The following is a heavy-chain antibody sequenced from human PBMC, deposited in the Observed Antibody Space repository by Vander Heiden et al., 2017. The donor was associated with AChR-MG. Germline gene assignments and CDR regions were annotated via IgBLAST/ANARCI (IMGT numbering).Heavy chain of an antibody. D-gene: IGHD1-26*01. CDR1: GFTFSSYG. Sequence: QVQLVESGGGVVQPGRSLRLSCAASGFTFSSYGMHWVRQAPGKGLEWVAVISYDASNKYYADSVKGRLTISRDNPKNTLYLQMNSLRLEDTAVYYCAKDLSLGWGAGIDYWGQGTLVTVSS. CDR2: ISYDASNK. V-gene: IGHV3-30*18. J-gene: IGHJ4*02. CDR3: AKDLSLGWGAGIDY.